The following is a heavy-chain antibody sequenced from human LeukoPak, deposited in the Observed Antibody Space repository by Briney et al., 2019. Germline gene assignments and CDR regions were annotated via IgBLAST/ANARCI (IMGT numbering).Heavy chain of an antibody. V-gene: IGHV3-30*01. D-gene: IGHD3-22*01. Sequence: SGGSLRLSCAASGFTFSSYAMHWVRQAPGKGLEWVAVISYDGSNKYYADSVKGRFTISRDNSKNTLYLQMNSLRAEDTAVYYCARDPRDYYDSSGYGAFFDYWGQGTLVTVSS. CDR2: ISYDGSNK. CDR1: GFTFSSYA. CDR3: ARDPRDYYDSSGYGAFFDY. J-gene: IGHJ4*02.